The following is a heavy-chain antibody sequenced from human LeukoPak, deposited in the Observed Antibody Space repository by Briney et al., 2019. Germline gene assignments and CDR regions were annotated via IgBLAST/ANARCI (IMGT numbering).Heavy chain of an antibody. V-gene: IGHV1-69*13. CDR3: ARALETTVSTSYNWFDP. CDR1: GGTFSSYA. D-gene: IGHD4-17*01. J-gene: IGHJ5*02. Sequence: SVTVSCKASGGTFSSYAISWVRQAPGQGLEWMGGIIPIFGTANYAQKFQGRVTITADESTSTAYMELSSLRSQDTAVYYCARALETTVSTSYNWFDPWGQGTLVTVSS. CDR2: IIPIFGTA.